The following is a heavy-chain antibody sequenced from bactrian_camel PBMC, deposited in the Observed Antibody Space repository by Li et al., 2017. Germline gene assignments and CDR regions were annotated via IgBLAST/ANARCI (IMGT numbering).Heavy chain of an antibody. Sequence: VQLVESGGGLVQPGGSLRLSCAASGFPFSTSVMMWVRQASGKGLEWVSTINRNDGTYYADSVKGRFTISRDNAKNTLYLQMNSLKTEDTGMYYCAADHAGGGYCLASLGDLAWWGGNYWGQGTQVTVS. CDR1: GFPFSTSV. CDR3: AADHAGGGYCLASLGDLAWWGGNY. J-gene: IGHJ4*01. D-gene: IGHD2*01. CDR2: INRNDGT. V-gene: IGHV3S40*01.